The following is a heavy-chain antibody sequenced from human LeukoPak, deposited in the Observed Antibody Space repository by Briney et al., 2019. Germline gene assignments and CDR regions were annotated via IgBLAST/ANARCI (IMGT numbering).Heavy chain of an antibody. CDR3: ARGYGRITMVRGAYNWFDP. D-gene: IGHD3-10*01. V-gene: IGHV4-38-2*01. J-gene: IGHJ5*02. CDR2: IYHSGST. CDR1: GFTFSSYS. Sequence: PGGSLRLSCAASGFTFSSYSMNWVRQAPGKGLEWIGSIYHSGSTYYNPSLKSRVTISVDTSKNQFSLKLSSVTAADTAVYYCARGYGRITMVRGAYNWFDPWGQGTLVTVSS.